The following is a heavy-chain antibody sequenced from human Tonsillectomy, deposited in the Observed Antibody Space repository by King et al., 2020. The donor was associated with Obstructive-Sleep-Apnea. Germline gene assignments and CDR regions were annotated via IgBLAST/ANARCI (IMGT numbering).Heavy chain of an antibody. Sequence: VQLQESGPGLVKPSQTLSLTCTVSGGSISSVGYYWSWIRQHPWKGLEWIGYIYYSGSTYYNPSLTSRVTISVDTSKNQFSLKLSAVTAADTAVYYCARGAMTLGAFDIWGQGTMVTVSS. CDR1: GGSISSVGYY. D-gene: IGHD2-2*01. CDR3: ARGAMTLGAFDI. CDR2: IYYSGST. V-gene: IGHV4-31*03. J-gene: IGHJ3*02.